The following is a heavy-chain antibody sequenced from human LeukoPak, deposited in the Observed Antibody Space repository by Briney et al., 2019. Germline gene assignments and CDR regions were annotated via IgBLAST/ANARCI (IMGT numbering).Heavy chain of an antibody. Sequence: PGGSLSLSCAASGFTFSSYAMSWVRQAPGKGLEWVSAISGSGGSTYYADSVEGRFTISRDNSKNTLYLLMNSLRAEDTAVYYCAKKTYGDYSEFDYWGRGTLVTVSS. J-gene: IGHJ4*02. CDR2: ISGSGGST. V-gene: IGHV3-23*01. CDR1: GFTFSSYA. CDR3: AKKTYGDYSEFDY. D-gene: IGHD4-17*01.